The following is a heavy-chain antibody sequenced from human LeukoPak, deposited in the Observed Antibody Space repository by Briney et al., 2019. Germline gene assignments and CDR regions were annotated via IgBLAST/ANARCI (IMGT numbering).Heavy chain of an antibody. Sequence: ASVKVSCKASGYTFTSYPISRVRQAPGQGLEWVGWITTYNGNTNYAQKLQGRVTMITDTSTSTAYMDLRGLRSDDTAVYYCARGYDYGDYVGDFDYWGQGTLVTVSS. CDR3: ARGYDYGDYVGDFDY. V-gene: IGHV1-18*01. D-gene: IGHD4-17*01. CDR1: GYTFTSYP. J-gene: IGHJ4*02. CDR2: ITTYNGNT.